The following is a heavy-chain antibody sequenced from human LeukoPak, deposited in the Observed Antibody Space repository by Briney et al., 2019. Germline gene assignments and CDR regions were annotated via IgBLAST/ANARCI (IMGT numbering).Heavy chain of an antibody. D-gene: IGHD1-26*01. CDR2: ISYEGSKQ. V-gene: IGHV3-30*18. Sequence: PGGSLRLSCAASGFTFSNYAMSWVRQAPGKGLEWLAVISYEGSKQYYADSVKGRFTISRDSSNNTLYLQMNSLRVEDTAVYYCAKDGPRYSGTYCDYWGQGTLVTVSS. CDR1: GFTFSNYA. J-gene: IGHJ4*02. CDR3: AKDGPRYSGTYCDY.